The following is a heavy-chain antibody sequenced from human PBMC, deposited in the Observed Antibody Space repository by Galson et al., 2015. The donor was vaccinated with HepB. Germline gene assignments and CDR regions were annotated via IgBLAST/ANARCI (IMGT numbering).Heavy chain of an antibody. CDR3: AKLEQLGRLRYFDWLFSRDDY. CDR2: ISYDGSNK. D-gene: IGHD3-9*01. CDR1: GFTFSSYG. J-gene: IGHJ4*02. Sequence: SLRLSCAASGFTFSSYGMHWVRQAPGKGLEWVAVISYDGSNKYYADSVKGRFTISRDNSKNTLYLQMNSLRAEDTAVYYCAKLEQLGRLRYFDWLFSRDDYWGQGTLVTVSS. V-gene: IGHV3-30*18.